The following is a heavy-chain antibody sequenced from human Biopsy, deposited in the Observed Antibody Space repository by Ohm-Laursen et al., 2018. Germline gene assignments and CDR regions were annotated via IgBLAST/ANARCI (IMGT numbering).Heavy chain of an antibody. D-gene: IGHD1-1*01. CDR2: FAPENGKT. V-gene: IGHV1-24*01. CDR1: GYAVTEFS. CDR3: AADINVWNVNY. Sequence: ASVKASCKVSGYAVTEFSMHWVRQAPGKGLEWMGGFAPENGKTIYAQKFQGRVTMTEDTSTSTAYMEVWRLRSDDTAVYYCAADINVWNVNYWGQGTQVNVSS. J-gene: IGHJ4*02.